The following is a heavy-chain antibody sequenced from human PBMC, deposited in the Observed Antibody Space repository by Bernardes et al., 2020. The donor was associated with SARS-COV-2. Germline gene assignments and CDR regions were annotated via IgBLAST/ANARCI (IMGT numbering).Heavy chain of an antibody. Sequence: GGSLRLSCAASGFTFSSNVMTWVRQAPGKGLEWVSSISGIGGNIHYADSVKGRFTISRDNSKNTLYLQMNSLKVEDTAVYYCAKIRGAYSWYFYLWGRGTLVTVST. D-gene: IGHD2-15*01. CDR1: GFTFSSNV. J-gene: IGHJ2*01. CDR3: AKIRGAYSWYFYL. V-gene: IGHV3-23*01. CDR2: ISGIGGNI.